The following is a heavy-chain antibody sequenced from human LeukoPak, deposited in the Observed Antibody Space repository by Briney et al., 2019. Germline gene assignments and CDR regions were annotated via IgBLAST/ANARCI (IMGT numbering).Heavy chain of an antibody. V-gene: IGHV1-69*06. D-gene: IGHD6-13*01. CDR2: IIPIFGTA. CDR1: GGTFSSYA. CDR3: ARSGIAAAGTRFDY. Sequence: GASVKVSCKASGGTFSSYAISWVRQAPGQGLEWMGGIIPIFGTANYAQKFQGRVTITADKSTSTAYMELSSLRSEDTAVYYCARSGIAAAGTRFDYWGQGTLVTVSS. J-gene: IGHJ4*02.